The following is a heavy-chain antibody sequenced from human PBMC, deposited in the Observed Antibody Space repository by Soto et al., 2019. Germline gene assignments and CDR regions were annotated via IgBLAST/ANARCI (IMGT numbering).Heavy chain of an antibody. CDR1: GYTFTSYD. D-gene: IGHD3-16*02. J-gene: IGHJ4*02. Sequence: KVSGKASGYTFTSYDINWVRQATGQGLEWMGWMNPNSGNTGYAQKFQGRVTMTRNTSISTAYMELSSLRSEDTAVYYCARGKIWGSYRSSSVYWGQGTLVTVSS. CDR2: MNPNSGNT. CDR3: ARGKIWGSYRSSSVY. V-gene: IGHV1-8*01.